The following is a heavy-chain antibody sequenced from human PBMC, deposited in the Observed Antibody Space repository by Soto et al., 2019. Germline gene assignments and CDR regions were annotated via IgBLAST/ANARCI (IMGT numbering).Heavy chain of an antibody. CDR2: ISYDGSNK. Sequence: GGSLRLSCAASGFTFSSYAMHWVRQAPGKGLEWVAVISYDGSNKYYADSVKGRFTISRDNSKNTLYLQMNSLRAEDTAVYYCARAPFSYCSSTSCYPTEYYFDYWGQGTLVTVSS. CDR1: GFTFSSYA. CDR3: ARAPFSYCSSTSCYPTEYYFDY. J-gene: IGHJ4*02. D-gene: IGHD2-2*01. V-gene: IGHV3-30-3*01.